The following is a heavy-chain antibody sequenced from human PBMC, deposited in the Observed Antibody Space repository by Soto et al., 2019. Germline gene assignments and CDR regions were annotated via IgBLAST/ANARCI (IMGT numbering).Heavy chain of an antibody. Sequence: PSETLSLSCAVSGYSISSGYYWCWIRQPPGKGLEWIGSIYHSGSTYHNPSLKSRVTIPVDTSKNQFSLKLSSVPAADTAVYYCARGSYSSSWYANNYYYYYGMDVWGQGTTVTVSS. CDR3: ARGSYSSSWYANNYYYYYGMDV. CDR2: IYHSGST. CDR1: GYSISSGYY. V-gene: IGHV4-38-2*01. J-gene: IGHJ6*02. D-gene: IGHD6-13*01.